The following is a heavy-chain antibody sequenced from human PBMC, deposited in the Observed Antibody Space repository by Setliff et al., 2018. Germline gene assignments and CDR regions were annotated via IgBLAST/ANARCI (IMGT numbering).Heavy chain of an antibody. CDR2: ITFGSLSR. Sequence: PGGSLRLSCAASGFTFNAYAMSWVRQAPGKGLEWVSAITFGSLSRYYADSVKGRFTISRDNSKNTLFLEMNSLRTEDTAVYYCAKGQGQYYDSSGYYGRVLDYWGPGTLVTVSS. CDR3: AKGQGQYYDSSGYYGRVLDY. D-gene: IGHD3-22*01. J-gene: IGHJ4*02. V-gene: IGHV3-23*01. CDR1: GFTFNAYA.